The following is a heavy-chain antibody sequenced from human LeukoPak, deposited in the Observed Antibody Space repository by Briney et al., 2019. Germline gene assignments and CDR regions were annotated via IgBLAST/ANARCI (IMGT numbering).Heavy chain of an antibody. CDR1: GGSISTYY. CDR3: ARVSYYYDSSGYPHYYYYYYMDV. V-gene: IGHV4-59*01. D-gene: IGHD3-22*01. CDR2: IYYSGST. Sequence: SETLSLTCTVSGGSISTYYWNWIRQPPGKGLEWIGYIYYSGSTNYNPSLKSRVTISVDTSKNQFSLKLSSVTAADTAVYYCARVSYYYDSSGYPHYYYYYYMDVWGKGTTVTVSS. J-gene: IGHJ6*03.